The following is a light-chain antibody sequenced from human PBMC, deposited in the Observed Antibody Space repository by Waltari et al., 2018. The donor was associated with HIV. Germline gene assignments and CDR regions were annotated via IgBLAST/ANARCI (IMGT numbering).Light chain of an antibody. V-gene: IGKV3-20*01. CDR1: QSVSSSY. J-gene: IGKJ3*01. Sequence: ELVLTQSPGTLSLSPGERATHSCRASQSVSSSYLAWYQQKPGQAPRLPIYGASSRATGIPDRFSGSGSGTDFTLTISRLEPEDFAVYYCQQYGSSPRFTVGPGTKVDIK. CDR3: QQYGSSPRFT. CDR2: GAS.